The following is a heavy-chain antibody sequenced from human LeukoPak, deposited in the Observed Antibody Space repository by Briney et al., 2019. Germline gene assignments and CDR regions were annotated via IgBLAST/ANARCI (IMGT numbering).Heavy chain of an antibody. D-gene: IGHD3-3*01. V-gene: IGHV4-31*03. J-gene: IGHJ5*02. CDR1: GGSISSGGYY. CDR3: ARVPWGSGYYNNWFDP. Sequence: PSETLSLTCTVSGGSISSGGYYWSWIRQHPGKGLEWIGYIYYSGSTYYHSSLKIRVTISVDTSKNQVSLKLSSVTAADTAVYYCARVPWGSGYYNNWFDPWGQGTLVTVSS. CDR2: IYYSGST.